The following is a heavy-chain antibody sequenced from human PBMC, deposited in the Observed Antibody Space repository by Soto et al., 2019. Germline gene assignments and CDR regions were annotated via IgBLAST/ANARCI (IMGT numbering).Heavy chain of an antibody. J-gene: IGHJ3*02. Sequence: QVQLQQWGAGLLKPSETLSLTCAVYGGSFSGYYWSWIRQPPGKGLEWIGEINHSGSTNYNPSLKSRVTISVDTSKNQFSLKLSSVTAADTAVYYCAREGLLIAAGAFDIWGQGTMVTVSS. CDR1: GGSFSGYY. CDR2: INHSGST. D-gene: IGHD6-13*01. V-gene: IGHV4-34*01. CDR3: AREGLLIAAGAFDI.